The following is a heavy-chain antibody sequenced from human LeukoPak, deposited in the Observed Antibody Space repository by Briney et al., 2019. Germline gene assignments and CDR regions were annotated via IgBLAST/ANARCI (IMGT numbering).Heavy chain of an antibody. CDR2: ISSSSSTI. D-gene: IGHD3/OR15-3a*01. Sequence: PGGSLRLSCAGSGFTFSSLWMSWFRQAPGKGLEWVSYISSSSSTIYYADSVKGRFTISRDNAKNSLHLQMNSLRAEDTAVYYCARVWDFWTGYLDYWGQGTLVTVSS. V-gene: IGHV3-48*04. CDR3: ARVWDFWTGYLDY. J-gene: IGHJ4*02. CDR1: GFTFSSLW.